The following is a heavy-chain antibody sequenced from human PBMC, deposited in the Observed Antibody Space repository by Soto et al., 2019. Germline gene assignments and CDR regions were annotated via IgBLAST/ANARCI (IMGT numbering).Heavy chain of an antibody. CDR1: GGSLSDYY. J-gene: IGHJ6*02. CDR2: IHPSGST. CDR3: ARGRDEYKLGNV. Sequence: SETLSLTCAVSGGSLSDYYWPWIRQSPGKGLEWIGEIHPSGSTNYNPSLRRRVTISVDTSKNQFSLKLTSLTAADTAVYYCARGRDEYKLGNVWGHGTPVTVSS. D-gene: IGHD1-1*01. V-gene: IGHV4-34*01.